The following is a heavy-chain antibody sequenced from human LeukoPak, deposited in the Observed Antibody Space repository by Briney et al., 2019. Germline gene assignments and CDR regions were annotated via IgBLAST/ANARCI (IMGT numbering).Heavy chain of an antibody. CDR3: ARDGSYYYDSSGASDP. CDR1: GYTFTSYG. V-gene: IGHV1-18*01. D-gene: IGHD3-22*01. CDR2: ISVYNGNT. J-gene: IGHJ5*02. Sequence: ASVKVSCKASGYTFTSYGISWVRQAPGQGLEWMGWISVYNGNTNYAQKLQGRVTMITVTSTSTAYMELRSLRSDDTAVYYCARDGSYYYDSSGASDPWGQGTLVTVSS.